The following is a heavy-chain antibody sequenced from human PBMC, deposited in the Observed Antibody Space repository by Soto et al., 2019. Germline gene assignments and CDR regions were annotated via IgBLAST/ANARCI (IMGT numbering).Heavy chain of an antibody. V-gene: IGHV3-74*01. D-gene: IGHD3-16*01. Sequence: EVQLVESGGGLVQPGGSLRLSCAASGFTFSNYWMHWVRQAPGKGPVWVSRMNTDGSTTNYADSVKGRFTISRDNAKNTLYLQTNSLGAEDTGVYYCARDLGGYASHWGQGTLVTVSS. CDR2: MNTDGSTT. CDR3: ARDLGGYASH. CDR1: GFTFSNYW. J-gene: IGHJ4*02.